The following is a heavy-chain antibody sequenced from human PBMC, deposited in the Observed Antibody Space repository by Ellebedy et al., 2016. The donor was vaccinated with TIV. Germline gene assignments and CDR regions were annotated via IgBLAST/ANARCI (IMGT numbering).Heavy chain of an antibody. CDR2: IGGSGGST. D-gene: IGHD2-2*02. Sequence: GESLKISCAASGFTFSSYAMTWVRRAPGKGLEQVSGIGGSGGSTDYADSVRGRFTISRDNSKNTLYLQMSSLRVEDTALYYCAKLACSSPGCYSRYYFDYWGHGTLVTVSS. V-gene: IGHV3-23*01. CDR1: GFTFSSYA. J-gene: IGHJ4*01. CDR3: AKLACSSPGCYSRYYFDY.